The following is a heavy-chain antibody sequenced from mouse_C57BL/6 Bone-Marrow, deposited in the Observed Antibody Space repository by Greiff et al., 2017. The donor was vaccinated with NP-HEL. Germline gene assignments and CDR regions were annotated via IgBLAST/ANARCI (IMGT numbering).Heavy chain of an antibody. CDR3: ARRYGNYEGDYFDY. V-gene: IGHV1-52*01. J-gene: IGHJ2*01. CDR1: GYTFTSYW. D-gene: IGHD2-10*02. CDR2: IDPSDSET. Sequence: VQLQQPGAELVRPGSSVKLSCKASGYTFTSYWMHWVKQRPIQGLEWIGNIDPSDSETHYNQKFKDKATLTVDKSSSPAYMQLSSLTSEDAAVYDCARRYGNYEGDYFDYWGQGTTLTVSS.